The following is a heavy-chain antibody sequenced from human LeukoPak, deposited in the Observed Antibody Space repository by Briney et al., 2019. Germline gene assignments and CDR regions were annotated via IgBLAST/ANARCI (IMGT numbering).Heavy chain of an antibody. CDR3: AKDIVATFEPYYYYGMDV. J-gene: IGHJ6*02. CDR2: ISGSGGST. D-gene: IGHD5-12*01. Sequence: PGGSLRLSCAASGFTFSSYAMSWVRQAPGKGLEWVSAISGSGGSTYYADSVKGRFTISRDNSKNTLYLQMNSLRAEDTAVYYCAKDIVATFEPYYYYGMDVWGQGTTVTVSS. CDR1: GFTFSSYA. V-gene: IGHV3-23*01.